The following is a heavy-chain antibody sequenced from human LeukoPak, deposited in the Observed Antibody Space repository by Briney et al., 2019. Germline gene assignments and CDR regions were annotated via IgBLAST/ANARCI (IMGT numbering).Heavy chain of an antibody. CDR2: IRSKTDGGTT. CDR3: STWTDLYDY. V-gene: IGHV3-15*01. D-gene: IGHD3/OR15-3a*01. J-gene: IGHJ4*02. CDR1: GFTFTNAW. Sequence: GGSLRLSCVASGFTFTNAWMTWVRQAPGKGLGWVVRIRSKTDGGTTDYAAAVKGRFIISRDDSRNTLYLQMNSLRTEDTSVYYCSTWTDLYDYWGQGTLVTVS.